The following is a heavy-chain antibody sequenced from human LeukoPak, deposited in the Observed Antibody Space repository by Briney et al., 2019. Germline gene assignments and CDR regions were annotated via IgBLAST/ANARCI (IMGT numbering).Heavy chain of an antibody. V-gene: IGHV4-59*08. J-gene: IGHJ5*02. D-gene: IGHD3-10*01. CDR3: ARVKICYYSVLWFDP. CDR1: GGSISSYY. Sequence: SETLSLTCTVSGGSISSYYWSWIRHPPGKGLEWIGYIYYSGSTNYNPSLKSRVTISVDTSKNQFSLKLSSVTAADTAVYYCARVKICYYSVLWFDPWGQGTLVTVSS. CDR2: IYYSGST.